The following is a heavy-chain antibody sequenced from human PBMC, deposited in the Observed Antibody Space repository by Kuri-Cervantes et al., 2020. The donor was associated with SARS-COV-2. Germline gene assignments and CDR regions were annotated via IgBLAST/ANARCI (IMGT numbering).Heavy chain of an antibody. CDR3: AKMGDNHSKGDYGNEV. CDR2: ISTDGNNR. Sequence: GESLKISCEASGFSFSSFPMHWVRHAPGEGLEWVALISTDGNNRYYVDFLKGRFTISRDNSKNTLHLDMNSLRPEDTGVYYCAKMGDNHSKGDYGNEVWGQGITVTVSS. J-gene: IGHJ6*02. V-gene: IGHV3-30*18. CDR1: GFSFSSFP. D-gene: IGHD3-16*01.